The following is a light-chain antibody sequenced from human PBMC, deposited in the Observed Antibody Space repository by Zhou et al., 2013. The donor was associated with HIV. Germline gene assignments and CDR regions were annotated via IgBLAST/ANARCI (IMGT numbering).Light chain of an antibody. CDR1: QSVSSRY. CDR2: GAS. Sequence: EIVLTQSPGTLSLSPGERATLSCRASQSVSSRYLAWYQQKPGQAPRLLIYGASSRATAIPDRFSGSGSGTDFTLTISRLEPEDFAVYFCQQYGSSPPYTFGQGPSWRSN. V-gene: IGKV3-20*01. CDR3: QQYGSSPPYT. J-gene: IGKJ2*01.